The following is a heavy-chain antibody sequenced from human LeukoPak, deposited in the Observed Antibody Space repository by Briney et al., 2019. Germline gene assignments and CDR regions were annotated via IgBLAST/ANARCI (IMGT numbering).Heavy chain of an antibody. CDR3: ARFPYFEGFDY. D-gene: IGHD3-9*01. V-gene: IGHV4-4*08. CDR1: GGSIESYY. Sequence: SETLSLTCSVSGGSIESYYWSWIRQPPGKGLEFIGYIAASGTTRHNPSLKSRVTLSMDTSKNQFSLKLRSVTAADTAVYFCARFPYFEGFDYWGQGTQVIVSS. J-gene: IGHJ4*02. CDR2: IAASGTT.